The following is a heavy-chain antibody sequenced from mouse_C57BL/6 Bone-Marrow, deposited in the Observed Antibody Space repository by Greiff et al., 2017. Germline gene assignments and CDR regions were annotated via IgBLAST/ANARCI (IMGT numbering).Heavy chain of an antibody. CDR3: AIWASIYYYGSILYYYAMDY. CDR1: GYTFTSYW. D-gene: IGHD1-1*01. J-gene: IGHJ4*01. Sequence: QVQLQQPGAELVKPGASVKVSCKASGYTFTSYWMHWVKQRPGQGLEWIGRIHPSDSDTNYNQKFKGKATLTVDKSSSTAYMQLSSLTSDDSAVYYCAIWASIYYYGSILYYYAMDYWGQGTSVTVSS. CDR2: IHPSDSDT. V-gene: IGHV1-74*01.